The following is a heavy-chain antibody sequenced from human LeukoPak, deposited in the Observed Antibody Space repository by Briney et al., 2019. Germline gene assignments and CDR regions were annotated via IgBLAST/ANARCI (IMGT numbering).Heavy chain of an antibody. J-gene: IGHJ5*02. CDR1: GGSISSSSYY. CDR2: IYYSGST. CDR3: ARNELGRNWFDP. V-gene: IGHV4-39*07. D-gene: IGHD7-27*01. Sequence: PSETLSLTCTVSGGSISSSSYYWGWIRQPPGKGLEWIGSIYYSGSTYYNPSLKSRVTISVDTSKNQFSLKLTFVTAVDTALYYCARNELGRNWFDPWGQGTLVTVSS.